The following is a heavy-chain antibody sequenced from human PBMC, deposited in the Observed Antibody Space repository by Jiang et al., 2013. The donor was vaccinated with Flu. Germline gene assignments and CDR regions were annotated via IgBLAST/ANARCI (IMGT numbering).Heavy chain of an antibody. J-gene: IGHJ5*02. CDR3: VRAIAASGSA. V-gene: IGHV3-11*01. CDR1: GFTFSDYY. D-gene: IGHD3-10*01. Sequence: VQLVESGGGLVEPGGSLRLSCSASGFTFSDYYMTWIRQAPGKGLEWVSCIVNSGSTIYYPDSVKGRFTISRDNAKNSVFLQMNSLRAEDTAVYYCVRAIAASGSAWGQGTLVTVSS. CDR2: IVNSGSTI.